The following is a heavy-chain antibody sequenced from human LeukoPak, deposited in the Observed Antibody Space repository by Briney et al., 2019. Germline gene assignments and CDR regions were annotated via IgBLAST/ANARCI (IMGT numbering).Heavy chain of an antibody. CDR2: IYYSGST. CDR1: GGSISSSSYY. D-gene: IGHD2/OR15-2a*01. Sequence: SETLSLTCTVSGGSISSSSYYWGWIRQPPGKGLEWIGSIYYSGSTYYNPSLKSRVTISVDTSKNQFSLKLSSVTAAGTAVYYCARLTRSIGRVIYWGQGTLVTVSS. J-gene: IGHJ4*02. V-gene: IGHV4-39*01. CDR3: ARLTRSIGRVIY.